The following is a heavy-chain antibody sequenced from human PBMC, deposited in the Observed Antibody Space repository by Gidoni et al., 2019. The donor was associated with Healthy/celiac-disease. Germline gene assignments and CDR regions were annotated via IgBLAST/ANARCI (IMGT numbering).Heavy chain of an antibody. CDR3: ARALPGSSGYYGWY. D-gene: IGHD3-22*01. V-gene: IGHV1-69*01. CDR2: IIPIFGTA. J-gene: IGHJ4*02. CDR1: GGTFSSYA. Sequence: QVQLVQSGAEVKKPGSSVKVSCKASGGTFSSYAISWVRQAPGQGLEWMGGIIPIFGTANYAQKFQGRGTITADESTSTAYMELGSLRSEDTAVYYCARALPGSSGYYGWYWGQGTLVTVSS.